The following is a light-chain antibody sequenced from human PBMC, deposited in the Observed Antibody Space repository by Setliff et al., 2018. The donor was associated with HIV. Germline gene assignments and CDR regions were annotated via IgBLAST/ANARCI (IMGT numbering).Light chain of an antibody. CDR1: SSNFGGYNY. CDR3: CSYAGTSPYV. V-gene: IGLV2-11*01. J-gene: IGLJ1*01. Sequence: QSALTQPRSLSGSPGQSITISCTDTSSNFGGYNYVSWYQRHPGKAPKLLIYAVVHRPSGVPDRFSASKSGNTASLTISGLQSEDEADYFCCSYAGTSPYVFGTGTKV. CDR2: AVV.